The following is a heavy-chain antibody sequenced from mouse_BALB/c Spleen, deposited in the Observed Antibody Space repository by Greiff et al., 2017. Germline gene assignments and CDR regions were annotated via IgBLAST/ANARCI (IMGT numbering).Heavy chain of an antibody. J-gene: IGHJ3*01. CDR3: ARLGHPFAY. CDR2: IYPGDGDT. Sequence: QVQLKESGAELVRPGSSVKISCKASGYAFSSYWMNWVKQRPGQGLEWIGQIYPGDGDTNYNGKFKGKATLTADKSSSTAYMQLSSLTSEDSAVYFCARLGHPFAYWGQGTLVTVSA. CDR1: GYAFSSYW. V-gene: IGHV1-80*01. D-gene: IGHD4-1*01.